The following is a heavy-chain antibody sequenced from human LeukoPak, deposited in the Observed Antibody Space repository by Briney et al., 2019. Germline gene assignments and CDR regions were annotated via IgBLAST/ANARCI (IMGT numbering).Heavy chain of an antibody. V-gene: IGHV3-21*01. J-gene: IGHJ4*02. CDR2: ITTSSSYM. CDR3: ARALWRTVVTAFGY. CDR1: GFTFSTYN. Sequence: PGGSLRLSCAASGFTFSTYNMNWVRRTPGKGLEWVSSITTSSSYMFYADSVRGRFTISRDNAENSLYLQMNSLRDEDTAVYYCARALWRTVVTAFGYWGQGTLVTVPS. D-gene: IGHD4-23*01.